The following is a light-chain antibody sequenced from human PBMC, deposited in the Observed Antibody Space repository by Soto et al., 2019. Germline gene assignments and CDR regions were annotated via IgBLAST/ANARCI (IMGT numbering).Light chain of an antibody. V-gene: IGLV4-60*02. CDR3: ETWDSNTHTV. CDR2: LEGSRSY. CDR1: SAHISYI. Sequence: QPVLTQSSSASGSLGPSVNLTCTLSSAHISYIIGWHEQQPRKAPRYLMKLEGSRSYNKGSGVPDRFSGSSSGADRYLTISKLQFEDEADYYCETWDSNTHTVFGGGTKLTVL. J-gene: IGLJ3*02.